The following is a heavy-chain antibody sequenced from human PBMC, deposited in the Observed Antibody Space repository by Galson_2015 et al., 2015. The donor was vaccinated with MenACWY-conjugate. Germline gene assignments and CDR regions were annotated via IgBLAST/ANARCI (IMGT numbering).Heavy chain of an antibody. Sequence: ETLSLTCTVSRGSISHYHWNWIRQPPGKGLEWIGYIYYSGSTNYNPSLKSRVTISVDTSKNQFSLKLSSVTAADTTVYYCARTAYYDSSGYYYYYYYYGMDVWGQGTTVTVSS. V-gene: IGHV4-59*01. J-gene: IGHJ6*02. CDR3: ARTAYYDSSGYYYYYYYYGMDV. D-gene: IGHD3-22*01. CDR2: IYYSGST. CDR1: RGSISHYH.